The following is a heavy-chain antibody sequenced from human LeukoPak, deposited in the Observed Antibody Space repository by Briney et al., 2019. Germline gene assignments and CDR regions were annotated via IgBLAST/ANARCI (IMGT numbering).Heavy chain of an antibody. V-gene: IGHV5-51*01. CDR2: IYPGDSDT. CDR1: GSSFTSYW. CDR3: ARQYDFWSGYHDY. Sequence: GASLKIPCKGSGSSFTSYWIGWVRPMPGKGLEWMGIIYPGDSDTRYSPSFQGQVTISADKSISTAYLQWSSLKAPDTAMYYCARQYDFWSGYHDYWGQGTLVTVSS. J-gene: IGHJ4*02. D-gene: IGHD3-3*01.